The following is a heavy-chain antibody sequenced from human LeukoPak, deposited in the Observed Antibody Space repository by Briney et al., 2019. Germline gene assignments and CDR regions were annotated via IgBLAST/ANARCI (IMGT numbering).Heavy chain of an antibody. CDR2: TYYRSKWYY. Sequence: SQTLSLTCAISGDSVSSSSVAWNWIRQSPSRGLEWLGRTYYRSKWYYDYDAPVKGRITIKPDTSKNRFSLQLNSVTPEDTAVYYCAKFRDYYGMDVWGQGTTVTVSS. J-gene: IGHJ6*02. CDR1: GDSVSSSSVA. CDR3: AKFRDYYGMDV. V-gene: IGHV6-1*01.